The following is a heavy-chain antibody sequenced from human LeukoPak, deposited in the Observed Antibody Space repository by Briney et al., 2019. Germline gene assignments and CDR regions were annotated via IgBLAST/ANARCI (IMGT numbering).Heavy chain of an antibody. V-gene: IGHV3-30*04. CDR1: GFTFSSYA. D-gene: IGHD1-26*01. CDR3: ARDQAPWGYMDV. J-gene: IGHJ6*03. CDR2: ISYDGSTK. Sequence: GRSLRLSCAASGFTFSSYAMHWVRQAPGKGLEWVAVISYDGSTKYYADSVKGRFTISRDNSKNTLYLQMNSLRAEDTAVYYCARDQAPWGYMDVWGKGTTVTVSS.